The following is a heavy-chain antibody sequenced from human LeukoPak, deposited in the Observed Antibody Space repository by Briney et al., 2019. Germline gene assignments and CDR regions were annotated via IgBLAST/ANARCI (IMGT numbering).Heavy chain of an antibody. V-gene: IGHV4-59*08. CDR3: ARFGITVVRGGKYYFDY. J-gene: IGHJ4*03. Sequence: PSETLSLTCTVSGGSISNYYWSWIRQPPGKGLEWIGHIYYSGATKYNPSLKSRITISVDTSKNQFSLMLSSVTAADTAVYYCARFGITVVRGGKYYFDYWGKGTTVTVSS. CDR1: GGSISNYY. D-gene: IGHD3-10*01. CDR2: IYYSGAT.